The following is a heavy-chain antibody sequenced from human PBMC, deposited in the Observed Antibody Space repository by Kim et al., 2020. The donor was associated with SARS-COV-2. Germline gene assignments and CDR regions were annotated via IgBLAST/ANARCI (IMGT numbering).Heavy chain of an antibody. CDR3: YDSGN. V-gene: IGHV3-15*01. D-gene: IGHD3-10*01. CDR2: SKIDGEIT. Sequence: SKIDGEITYYAASVKGRFTVSRDDPKNTVYLQMNSLKIEDTGVYYCYDSGNWGQGTRVTVS. J-gene: IGHJ4*02.